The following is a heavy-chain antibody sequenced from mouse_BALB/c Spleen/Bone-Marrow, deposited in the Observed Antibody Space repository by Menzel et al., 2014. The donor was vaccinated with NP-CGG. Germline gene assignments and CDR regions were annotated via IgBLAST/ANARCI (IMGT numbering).Heavy chain of an antibody. CDR3: AKTGTRYYFDY. V-gene: IGHV3-2*02. J-gene: IGHJ2*01. CDR2: ISYSGTT. D-gene: IGHD4-1*01. CDR1: GYSITSDYA. Sequence: EVKLMESGPGLVKPSQSLSLTCTVTGYSITSDYAWHWIRQFPGNKLEWMGYISYSGTTSYNPSLKSRISITRDTSKNQFFLQLNSVTTEDTATYYCAKTGTRYYFDYWGQGTTLTVSS.